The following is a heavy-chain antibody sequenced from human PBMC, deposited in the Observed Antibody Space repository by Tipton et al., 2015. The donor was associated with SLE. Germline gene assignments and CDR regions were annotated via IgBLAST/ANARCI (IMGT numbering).Heavy chain of an antibody. J-gene: IGHJ5*02. Sequence: TLSLTCTVSGGSISSSSYYWGWIRQPPGKGLEWIGSIYYSGSTYYNPSLKSRVTISVDTSKNQFSLKLSSVTAADTAVYYCANDYGGSRGYDNCFDPWGQGILVTVSS. V-gene: IGHV4-39*07. D-gene: IGHD5-12*01. CDR3: ANDYGGSRGYDNCFDP. CDR1: GGSISSSSYY. CDR2: IYYSGST.